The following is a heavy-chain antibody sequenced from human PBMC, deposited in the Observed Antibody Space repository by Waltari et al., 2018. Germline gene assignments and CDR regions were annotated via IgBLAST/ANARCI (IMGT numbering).Heavy chain of an antibody. J-gene: IGHJ3*02. D-gene: IGHD3-3*01. Sequence: QVTLKEPGTVLVKPTETLTLTCTVSGFSPSNPRLGLSAIRQPPGKALEWLAHIFSNDEKSYTTSLKTRLTISKDTSKSQVVLTMTNMDPVDTATYYCARGRDAYNFVDIWGQGTMVTVSS. CDR1: GFSPSNPRLG. V-gene: IGHV2-26*01. CDR2: IFSNDEK. CDR3: ARGRDAYNFVDI.